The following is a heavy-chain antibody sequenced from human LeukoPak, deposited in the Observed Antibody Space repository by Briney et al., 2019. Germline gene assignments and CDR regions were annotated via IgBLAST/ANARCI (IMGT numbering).Heavy chain of an antibody. V-gene: IGHV2-5*02. Sequence: KSSGPTLVNPTQTLTLTCTFSGFSPSTSGVGVGWIRQPPGKALEWLALIYWDGDKRYNPSLKSRLTITKDTSKNQVVLTMTNMDPVDTATYYCTLNEDAYYFDYWGQGALVTVSS. CDR1: GFSPSTSGVG. J-gene: IGHJ4*02. CDR2: IYWDGDK. CDR3: TLNEDAYYFDY.